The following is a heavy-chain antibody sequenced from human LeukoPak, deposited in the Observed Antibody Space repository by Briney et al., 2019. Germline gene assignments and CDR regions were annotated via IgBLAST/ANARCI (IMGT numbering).Heavy chain of an antibody. J-gene: IGHJ4*02. V-gene: IGHV3-53*01. CDR1: GFTVSDNY. CDR2: IYSGGGT. Sequence: AGGSLRLSCTASGFTVSDNYMSWVRQAPGKGLEWVSVIYSGGGTYYADSVRGRFTISRDSSENTLHLQMNNLRTEDTAVYYCTRDGYSGYHWLNWGQGTLVTVSS. D-gene: IGHD5-12*01. CDR3: TRDGYSGYHWLN.